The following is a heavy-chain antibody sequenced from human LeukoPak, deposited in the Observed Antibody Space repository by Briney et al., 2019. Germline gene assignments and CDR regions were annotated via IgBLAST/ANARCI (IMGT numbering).Heavy chain of an antibody. J-gene: IGHJ5*02. V-gene: IGHV3-7*01. D-gene: IGHD6-13*01. CDR1: GFTFSSYW. CDR2: IKQDGSEK. CDR3: ARVGGSSWYYPALRWFDP. Sequence: GGSLRLSCAASGFTFSSYWMSWVRQAPGKGLEWVANIKQDGSEKYYVDSVKGRFTISRDNAKNSLYLQMNSLRAEDTAVYYCARVGGSSWYYPALRWFDPWGQGTLVTVSS.